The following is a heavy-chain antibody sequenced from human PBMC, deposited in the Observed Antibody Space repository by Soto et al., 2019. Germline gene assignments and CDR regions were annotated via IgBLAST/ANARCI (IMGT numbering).Heavy chain of an antibody. J-gene: IGHJ4*02. D-gene: IGHD6-19*01. CDR1: GFTFSSYA. CDR3: ARSGWLHLWGEVDY. V-gene: IGHV3-30-3*01. CDR2: ISYDGSNK. Sequence: GGSLRLSCAASGFTFSSYAMHWVRQAPGKGLEWVAVISYDGSNKYNADSVKGRFTISRDNSKNTLYLQMNSLRAEDTAVYYCARSGWLHLWGEVDYWGQGTLVTVSS.